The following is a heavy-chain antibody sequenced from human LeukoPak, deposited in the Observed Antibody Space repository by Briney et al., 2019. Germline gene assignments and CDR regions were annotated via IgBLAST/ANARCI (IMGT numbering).Heavy chain of an antibody. V-gene: IGHV4-34*01. Sequence: PSETLSLTCAVYGGSFSGYYWSWIRQPPGKGLEWIGEINHSGSTNYNPSLKSRVTISVDTSKNQFSLKLSSVTAGDTAVYYCARSGGSYLLRADYWGQGTLVTVSS. J-gene: IGHJ4*02. CDR1: GGSFSGYY. CDR2: INHSGST. CDR3: ARSGGSYLLRADY. D-gene: IGHD1-26*01.